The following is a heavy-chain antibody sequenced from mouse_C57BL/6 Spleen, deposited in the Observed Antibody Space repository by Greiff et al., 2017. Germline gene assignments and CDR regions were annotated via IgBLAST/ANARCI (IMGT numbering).Heavy chain of an antibody. V-gene: IGHV5-12*01. CDR2: ISNGGGST. Sequence: EVKVEESGGGLVQPGGSLKLSCAASGFTFSDYYMYWVRQTPEKRLEWVAYISNGGGSTYYPDTVKGRFTISRDNAKNTLYLQMSRLKSEDTAMYYCARRNVFYFDYWGQGTTLTVSS. CDR1: GFTFSDYY. CDR3: ARRNVFYFDY. J-gene: IGHJ2*01.